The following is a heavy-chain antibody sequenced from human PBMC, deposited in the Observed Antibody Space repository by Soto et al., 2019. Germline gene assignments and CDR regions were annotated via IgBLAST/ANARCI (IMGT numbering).Heavy chain of an antibody. CDR3: ARSSTSCYESCGVDWHWFDP. J-gene: IGHJ5*02. CDR2: IIPIFGTA. V-gene: IGHV1-69*06. Sequence: QVQLVQSGAEVKKPGSSVKVSCKASGGTFSSYAISWVRQAPGQGLEWMGGIIPIFGTANYAQKFQGRVTITADKSTSTAYMELSSLRSEDTAVYYCARSSTSCYESCGVDWHWFDPWGQGTLVTVSS. CDR1: GGTFSSYA. D-gene: IGHD2-2*01.